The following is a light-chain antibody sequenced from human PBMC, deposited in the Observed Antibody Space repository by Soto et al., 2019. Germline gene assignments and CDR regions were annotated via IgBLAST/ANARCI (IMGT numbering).Light chain of an antibody. CDR1: SSDVGGYNY. V-gene: IGLV2-8*01. CDR2: EVS. Sequence: QSVLTQPPSAYGSPGQSVTISCIGTSSDVGGYNYVSWYQQHPGKAPKLMIYEVSKRPSGVPDRFSGSKSGNTASLTVSGLQAEDEADYYCSSYAGSNNVVFGGGTKLTVL. CDR3: SSYAGSNNVV. J-gene: IGLJ2*01.